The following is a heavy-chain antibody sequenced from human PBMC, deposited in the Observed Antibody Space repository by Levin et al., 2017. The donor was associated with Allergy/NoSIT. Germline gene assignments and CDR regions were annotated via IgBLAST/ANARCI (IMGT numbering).Heavy chain of an antibody. CDR3: ARGLGGYRFDP. CDR2: IYNSGTT. CDR1: GGSISGGYH. D-gene: IGHD3-9*01. V-gene: IGHV4-31*03. Sequence: SETLSLTCTVSGGSISGGYHWTWIRQHPEKGLEYIGYIYNSGTTFCTPSLRSRVTISGDTSKNYFSLKMTSVTAADTAVYYCARGLGGYRFDPWGQGTLVTVSS. J-gene: IGHJ5*02.